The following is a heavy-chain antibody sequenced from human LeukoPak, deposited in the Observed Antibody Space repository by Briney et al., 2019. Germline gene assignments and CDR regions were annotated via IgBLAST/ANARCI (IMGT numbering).Heavy chain of an antibody. CDR2: INPNSGGT. J-gene: IGHJ4*02. CDR3: ARLYCSSTSCQN. D-gene: IGHD2-2*01. V-gene: IGHV1-2*02. CDR1: GYTSTGYY. Sequence: GASVKVSCKASGYTSTGYYMHWVRQAPGQGLEWMGWINPNSGGTNYAQKFQGRVTMTRDTSISTAYMELSRLRSDDTAVYYCARLYCSSTSCQNWGQGTLVTVSS.